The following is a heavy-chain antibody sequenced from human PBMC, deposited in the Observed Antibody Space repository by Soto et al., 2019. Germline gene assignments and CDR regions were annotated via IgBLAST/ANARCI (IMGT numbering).Heavy chain of an antibody. CDR3: VKDRAIDY. D-gene: IGHD3-10*01. V-gene: IGHV3-64D*08. J-gene: IGHJ4*01. Sequence: SLRLSCSASGFTFNSLAMHWVRQAPGKGLQYVASISHNGATTYYADSVKGRFIISRDNSKNSLFLQMSSLTTEDTAVYYCVKDRAIDYWGQGTLVTVSS. CDR2: ISHNGATT. CDR1: GFTFNSLA.